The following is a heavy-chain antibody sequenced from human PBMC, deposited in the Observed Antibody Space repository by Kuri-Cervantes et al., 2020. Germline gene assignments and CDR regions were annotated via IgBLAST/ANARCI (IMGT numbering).Heavy chain of an antibody. Sequence: GESLKIPFAASGFTFSSNAMSWGRQAPGKGLEWVSFTSGSGSRTYYADSGKGRFTISRDNSKNTLYLQMNSLRAEDTAVYYCAKDLHLAAGFDYWGQGTLVTVSS. CDR3: AKDLHLAAGFDY. V-gene: IGHV3-23*01. CDR2: TSGSGSRT. CDR1: GFTFSSNA. D-gene: IGHD6-13*01. J-gene: IGHJ4*02.